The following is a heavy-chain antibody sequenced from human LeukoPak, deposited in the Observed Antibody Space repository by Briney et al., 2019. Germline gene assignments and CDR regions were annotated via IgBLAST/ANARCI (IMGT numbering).Heavy chain of an antibody. D-gene: IGHD3-10*01. CDR1: GFSVSSNH. V-gene: IGHV3-53*01. Sequence: GGSLRLSCAASGFSVSSNHMSWVRQAPGKGLTWVSVIYSSGSTYYADSVKGRFAISRDDSKNTLHLQMNSLRAEDTAMYYCTRAHGRITRDAYLDYWGQGTLVTVSS. CDR2: IYSSGST. J-gene: IGHJ4*02. CDR3: TRAHGRITRDAYLDY.